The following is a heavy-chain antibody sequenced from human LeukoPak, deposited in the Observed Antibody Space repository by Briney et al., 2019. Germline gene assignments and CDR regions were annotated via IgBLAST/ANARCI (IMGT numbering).Heavy chain of an antibody. CDR3: ARVRRFLEWLSEPDREFDY. J-gene: IGHJ4*02. V-gene: IGHV1-46*01. CDR2: INPSGGST. CDR1: GYTFTSYY. D-gene: IGHD3-3*01. Sequence: EASVKVSCKASGYTFTSYYMHWVRQAPGQGLEWMGIINPSGGSTSYAQKFQGRVTMTRDTSTSTVYMELSSLRSEDTAVYYCARVRRFLEWLSEPDREFDYWGQGTLVTVSS.